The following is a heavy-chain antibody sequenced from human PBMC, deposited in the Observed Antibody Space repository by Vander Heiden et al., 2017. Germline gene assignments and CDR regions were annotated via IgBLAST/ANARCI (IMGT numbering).Heavy chain of an antibody. V-gene: IGHV4-34*01. Sequence: QVQLQQWGAGLLKPSETLSLTCAVYGGSFRGYYWSCIRQPPGTGLAWIGRITLGGSTNYTPSLKSRVTISVDTSKNQFSLKLSSVTAADTAVYYCARTREVPAARAMSRAARRNRAFDIWGQGTMVTVSS. D-gene: IGHD6-6*01. J-gene: IGHJ3*02. CDR1: GGSFRGYY. CDR3: ARTREVPAARAMSRAARRNRAFDI. CDR2: ITLGGST.